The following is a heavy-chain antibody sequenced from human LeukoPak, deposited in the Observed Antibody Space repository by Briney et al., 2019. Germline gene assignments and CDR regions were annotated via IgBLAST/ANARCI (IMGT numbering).Heavy chain of an antibody. J-gene: IGHJ4*02. D-gene: IGHD1-26*01. CDR3: VRMVLPPGMGGGQRYFDF. CDR2: IYPGDSDT. V-gene: IGHV5-51*01. Sequence: GESLKISCKGSGYSFTSYWIGWVRQMPGKGLEWMGIIYPGDSDTRYSPSFQGQVTISVDKSISTAYLQWSSLKASDTAMHYCVRMVLPPGMGGGQRYFDFWGQGTLVTVSS. CDR1: GYSFTSYW.